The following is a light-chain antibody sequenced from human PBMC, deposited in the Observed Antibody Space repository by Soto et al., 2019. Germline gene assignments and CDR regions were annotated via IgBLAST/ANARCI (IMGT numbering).Light chain of an antibody. CDR1: QGIGND. Sequence: AIQMTQSPSSLSASVGDRVNITCRASQGIGNDLAWYQQRPGAAPKLLIFASSNLQTGVPSRFRGSGSGTDFTLTISSLLPDDFATYYCLQDYTYPRTFGQGTKVEI. CDR3: LQDYTYPRT. J-gene: IGKJ1*01. V-gene: IGKV1-6*01. CDR2: ASS.